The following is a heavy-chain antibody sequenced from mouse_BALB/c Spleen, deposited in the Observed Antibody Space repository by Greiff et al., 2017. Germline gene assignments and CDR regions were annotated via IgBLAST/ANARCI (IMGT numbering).Heavy chain of an antibody. D-gene: IGHD2-1*01. V-gene: IGHV2-9*02. CDR1: GFSLTSYG. CDR2: IWAGGST. J-gene: IGHJ2*01. Sequence: QVQLKESGPGLVAPSQSLSITCTVSGFSLTSYGVHWVRQPPGKGLEWLGVIWAGGSTNYNSALMSRLSISKDNSKSQVFLKMNSLQTDDTAMYYCARDEGNNYFEDWGQGTTLTVSS. CDR3: ARDEGNNYFED.